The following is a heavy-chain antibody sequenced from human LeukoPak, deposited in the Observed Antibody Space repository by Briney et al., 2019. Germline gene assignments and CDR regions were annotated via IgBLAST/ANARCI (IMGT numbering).Heavy chain of an antibody. CDR2: IKQDGSEK. V-gene: IGHV3-7*01. J-gene: IGHJ4*02. D-gene: IGHD3-9*01. CDR3: ARDRYDILTAHDY. Sequence: GGSLRLSCAASGFTFSRYWMSWVRQAPGKGLEWVANIKQDGSEKYYVDSVKGRFTISRDNAKNSLYLQMNSLRAEDTAVYYCARDRYDILTAHDYWGQGTLVTVPS. CDR1: GFTFSRYW.